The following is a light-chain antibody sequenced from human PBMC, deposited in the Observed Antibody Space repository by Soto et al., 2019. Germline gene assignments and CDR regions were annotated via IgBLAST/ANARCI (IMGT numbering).Light chain of an antibody. CDR1: SSDFGNFNY. CDR2: EVT. J-gene: IGLJ3*02. Sequence: QSALTQPASVSGSPGQSITISCTGASSDFGNFNYVSWYQQHPGKVPKLIIYEVTSRPSGVSNRFSGSKSDNTASLTISGRQAEDEAYYYCSSYTSINTQLFGGGTKVTVL. V-gene: IGLV2-14*01. CDR3: SSYTSINTQL.